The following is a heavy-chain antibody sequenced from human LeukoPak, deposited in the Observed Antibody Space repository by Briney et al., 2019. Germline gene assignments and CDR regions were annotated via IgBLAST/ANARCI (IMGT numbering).Heavy chain of an antibody. CDR1: GYTFTSYA. CDR2: INAGNGNT. J-gene: IGHJ4*02. D-gene: IGHD6-13*01. CDR3: ARVGDISMWYSSSWYYFDY. Sequence: ASVKVSCKASGYTFTSYAMHWVRQAPGQRLEWMGWINAGNGNTNYAQKLQGRVTMTTDTSTSTAYMELRSLRSDDTAVYYCARVGDISMWYSSSWYYFDYWGQGTLVTVSS. V-gene: IGHV1-3*01.